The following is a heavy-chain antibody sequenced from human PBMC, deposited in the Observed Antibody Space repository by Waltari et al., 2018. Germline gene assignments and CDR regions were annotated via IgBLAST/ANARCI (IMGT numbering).Heavy chain of an antibody. J-gene: IGHJ4*02. CDR2: ISSSSSYI. Sequence: EVQLVESGGCLVMPGGSLRLSCTASGFTFSSHSMNWVPQAPGKGLEWVSSISSSSSYIYYADSVKGRFTISRDNAKNSLYLQMNSLRAEDTAVYYCERQRWLPLGYFDYWGQGTLVTVSS. D-gene: IGHD5-12*01. V-gene: IGHV3-21*01. CDR3: ERQRWLPLGYFDY. CDR1: GFTFSSHS.